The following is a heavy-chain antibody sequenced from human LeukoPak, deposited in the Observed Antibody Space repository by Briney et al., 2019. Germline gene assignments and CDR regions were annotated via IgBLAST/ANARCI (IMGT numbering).Heavy chain of an antibody. CDR1: GFTFSSYA. CDR3: ARWGPYCSSTSCYGLGY. V-gene: IGHV3-30-3*01. CDR2: ISYDGTYK. Sequence: GGSLRLSCSASGFTFSSYAVHWVRQAQGKGLEWVAVISYDGTYKYYADSVKGRFNISRDNSKNTLYLQMNSLRAEDTAVYYCARWGPYCSSTSCYGLGYWGQGTLVTVSS. J-gene: IGHJ4*02. D-gene: IGHD2-2*01.